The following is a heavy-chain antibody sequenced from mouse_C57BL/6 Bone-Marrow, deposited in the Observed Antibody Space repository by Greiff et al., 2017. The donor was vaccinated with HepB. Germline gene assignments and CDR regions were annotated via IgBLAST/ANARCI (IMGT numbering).Heavy chain of an antibody. D-gene: IGHD1-1*01. Sequence: QVQLQQPGAELVMPGASVKLSCKASGYTFTSYWMHWVKQRPGQGLEWIGEIDPSDSYTNYNQKFKGKSTLTVDKSSSTAYMQLSSLTSEDSAVYYCARGLFITSVVAHYFDYWGQGTTLTVSS. V-gene: IGHV1-69*01. CDR1: GYTFTSYW. J-gene: IGHJ2*01. CDR2: IDPSDSYT. CDR3: ARGLFITSVVAHYFDY.